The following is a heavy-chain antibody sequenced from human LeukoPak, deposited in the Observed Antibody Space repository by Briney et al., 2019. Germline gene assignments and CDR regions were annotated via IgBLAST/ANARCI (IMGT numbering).Heavy chain of an antibody. Sequence: SETLSLTCTGSGGSISSYYWSWIRQPPGKGLEWIGYIYYSGSTNYNPSLKSRVTISVDTSKNPFSLKLSSVTAADTAVYYCARVVPAAMDASGWYDYWGQGTLVTVSS. J-gene: IGHJ4*02. V-gene: IGHV4-59*01. D-gene: IGHD2-2*01. CDR2: IYYSGST. CDR3: ARVVPAAMDASGWYDY. CDR1: GGSISSYY.